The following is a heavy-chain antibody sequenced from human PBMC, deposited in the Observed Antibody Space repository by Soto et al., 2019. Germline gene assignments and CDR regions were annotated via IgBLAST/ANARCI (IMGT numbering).Heavy chain of an antibody. V-gene: IGHV4-61*08. CDR3: ARVEAGNDLFDI. J-gene: IGHJ5*02. CDR2: IYYSGST. Sequence: SETLSLTCTVSGGSISSGDYYWSWIRQPPGKRLEWIGYIYYSGSTNYNPSLKSRVTISVDTSKNQFSLKLSSVTAADTAVYYCARVEAGNDLFDIWGPGTLVTVS. D-gene: IGHD3-3*01. CDR1: GGSISSGDYY.